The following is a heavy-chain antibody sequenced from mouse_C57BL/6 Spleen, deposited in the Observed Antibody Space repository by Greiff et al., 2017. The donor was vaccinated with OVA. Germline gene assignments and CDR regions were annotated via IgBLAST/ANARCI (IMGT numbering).Heavy chain of an antibody. CDR3: ARNRYYAMDY. V-gene: IGHV1-69*01. CDR1: GYTFTSYW. J-gene: IGHJ4*01. Sequence: QVQLQQPGAELVMPGASVKLSCKTSGYTFTSYWMHWVKQRPGQGLEWIGEIDPADSYTNNNQKFKGKSTLTVDKSSSTAYMQLSSLTSEDSAVYYCARNRYYAMDYWGQGTSVTVSS. CDR2: IDPADSYT.